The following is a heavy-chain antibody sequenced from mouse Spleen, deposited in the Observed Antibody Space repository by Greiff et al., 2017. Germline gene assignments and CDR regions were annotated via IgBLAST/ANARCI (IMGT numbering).Heavy chain of an antibody. Sequence: EVQLQQSGPELVKPGASVKISCKASGYTFTDYYMNWVKQSHGKSLEWIGDINPNNGGTSYNQKFKGKATLTVDKSSSTAYMELRSLTSEDSAVYYCASWDVGYFDVWGAGTTVTVSS. CDR2: INPNNGGT. CDR3: ASWDVGYFDV. V-gene: IGHV1-26*01. J-gene: IGHJ1*01. CDR1: GYTFTDYY. D-gene: IGHD4-1*01.